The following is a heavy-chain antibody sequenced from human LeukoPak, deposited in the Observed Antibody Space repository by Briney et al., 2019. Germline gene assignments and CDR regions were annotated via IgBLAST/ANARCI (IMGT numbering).Heavy chain of an antibody. V-gene: IGHV4-59*01. Sequence: SETLSLTCTVSGGSISSYYWSWIRQPPGKGLEWIGYIYYSGSTNYNPSLKSRVTIPVDTSKNQLSLKLSSVIAADTAVYYCARGSGWFDPWGQGTLVTVSS. D-gene: IGHD3-10*01. CDR1: GGSISSYY. CDR2: IYYSGST. J-gene: IGHJ5*02. CDR3: ARGSGWFDP.